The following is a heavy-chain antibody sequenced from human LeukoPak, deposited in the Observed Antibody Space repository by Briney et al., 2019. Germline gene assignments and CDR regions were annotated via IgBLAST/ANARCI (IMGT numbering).Heavy chain of an antibody. J-gene: IGHJ4*02. V-gene: IGHV3-21*01. Sequence: GGPLRLSCAASGFTFSSYSMNWVRQAPGKGLEWVSSISSSSSYIYYADSVKGRFTISRDNAKNSLYLQMNSLRAEDTAVYYCARIGITGTFDYWGQGTLVTVSS. CDR1: GFTFSSYS. CDR2: ISSSSSYI. CDR3: ARIGITGTFDY. D-gene: IGHD1-20*01.